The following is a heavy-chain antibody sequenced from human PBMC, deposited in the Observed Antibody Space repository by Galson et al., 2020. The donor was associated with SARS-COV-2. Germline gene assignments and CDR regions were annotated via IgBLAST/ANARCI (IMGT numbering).Heavy chain of an antibody. CDR1: GGSISSGDYY. Sequence: ETSETLSLTCTVSGGSISSGDYYWSWIRQPPGKGLEWIGYIYYSGSTYYNPSLKSRVTISVDTSKNQFSLKLSSVTAADTAVYYCARDGVRGVSGMDVWGQGTTVTVSS. J-gene: IGHJ6*02. V-gene: IGHV4-30-4*01. D-gene: IGHD3-10*01. CDR2: IYYSGST. CDR3: ARDGVRGVSGMDV.